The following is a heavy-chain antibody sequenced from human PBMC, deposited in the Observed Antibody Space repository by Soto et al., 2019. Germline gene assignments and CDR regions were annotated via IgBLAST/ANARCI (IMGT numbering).Heavy chain of an antibody. V-gene: IGHV1-46*01. D-gene: IGHD4-4*01. CDR3: ARARIMTTVTTVFGY. Sequence: GASVKVSCKASGYTFTSYYMHWVRQAPGQGLEWMGIINPSGGSTSYAQKFQGRVTMTRDTSTSTVYMELNSLRSEDTAVYYCARARIMTTVTTVFGYWGQGTLVTVSS. CDR1: GYTFTSYY. J-gene: IGHJ4*02. CDR2: INPSGGST.